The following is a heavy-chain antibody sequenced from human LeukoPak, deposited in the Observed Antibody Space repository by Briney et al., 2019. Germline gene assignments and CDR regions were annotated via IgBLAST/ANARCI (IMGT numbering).Heavy chain of an antibody. D-gene: IGHD4-23*01. CDR2: IRSKANSYAT. J-gene: IGHJ4*02. CDR3: TSQTPYRGKPHRVDY. CDR1: GFTFSGSA. Sequence: GGSLRLSCAASGFTFSGSAMHWVRQASGKGLEWVGRIRSKANSYATAYAASVKGRFTIDRDDAKNTEYLQIHSRKTADTAVYYCTSQTPYRGKPHRVDYWGQGTLVTVSS. V-gene: IGHV3-73*01.